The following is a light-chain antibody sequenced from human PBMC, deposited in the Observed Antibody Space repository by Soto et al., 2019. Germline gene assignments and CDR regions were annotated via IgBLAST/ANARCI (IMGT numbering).Light chain of an antibody. J-gene: IGLJ2*01. V-gene: IGLV4-69*01. CDR3: QTWGTGIQI. CDR1: SGHSSYA. CDR2: LNSDGSH. Sequence: QPVLTQSPSASASLGASVKLTCTLSSGHSSYAIAWHQQQPEKGPRYLMKLNSDGSHSKGDWIPDRFSGSSSGAERYLTISSLQSEDEADYYCQTWGTGIQIFGGGTKLTVL.